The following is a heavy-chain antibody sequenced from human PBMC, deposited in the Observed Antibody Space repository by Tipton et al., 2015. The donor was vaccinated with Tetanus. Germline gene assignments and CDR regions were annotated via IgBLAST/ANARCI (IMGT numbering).Heavy chain of an antibody. D-gene: IGHD2-15*01. CDR2: IYYNGRT. CDR1: GGSLSYYY. Sequence: TLSLTCSVSGGSLSYYYWSWIRQSPGKGLEWIGHIYYNGRTKYNPSLKSRFTVSLDTSKKHFSLRLSSVTAADTAVYYCARGGLCVGPACAGISPLLDVWGRGTLVTVSS. V-gene: IGHV4-59*01. J-gene: IGHJ2*01. CDR3: ARGGLCVGPACAGISPLLDV.